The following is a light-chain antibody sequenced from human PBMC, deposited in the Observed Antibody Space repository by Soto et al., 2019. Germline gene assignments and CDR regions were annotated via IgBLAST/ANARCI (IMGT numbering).Light chain of an antibody. CDR1: TRDIAGYNY. CDR3: GSYTGSIYV. Sequence: QSVLTQPASVSGSLGQSITISCTGTTRDIAGYNYISWYQQLPGKAPKLMIYQVTIRPSGISNRFSGSKSGNTASLTISGLQAEDEADYYCGSYTGSIYVFGTGTKVTVL. CDR2: QVT. J-gene: IGLJ1*01. V-gene: IGLV2-14*01.